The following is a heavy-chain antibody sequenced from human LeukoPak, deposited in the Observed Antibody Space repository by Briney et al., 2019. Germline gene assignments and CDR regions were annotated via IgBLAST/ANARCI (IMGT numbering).Heavy chain of an antibody. CDR1: GFPFTTYG. V-gene: IGHV3-30*02. CDR2: IRYDGSNK. CDR3: SGGDLFDY. Sequence: GGSLRLSCVASGFPFTTYGIHWVRQAPGKGLEWVAFIRYDGSNKYYTDSVKGRFTISRDNSKNTLYLLMNSLRAEDTAVYYCSGGDLFDYWGQGTLVTVSS. D-gene: IGHD2-21*01. J-gene: IGHJ4*02.